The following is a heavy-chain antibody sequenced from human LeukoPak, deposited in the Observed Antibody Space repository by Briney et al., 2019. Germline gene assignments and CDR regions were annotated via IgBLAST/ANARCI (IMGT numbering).Heavy chain of an antibody. V-gene: IGHV4-59*01. D-gene: IGHD1-1*01. J-gene: IGHJ5*02. CDR2: IYGSGST. CDR1: GGFISIYH. CDR3: AREGTSGTHLNWFDP. Sequence: SETLSLTCTVSGGFISIYHWSWMRQPPGKGREGIGHIYGSGSTNYNRSLKSRVTLSVDTSKNQFSLKLSSVTAADTAVYYCAREGTSGTHLNWFDPWGQGTLVTVSS.